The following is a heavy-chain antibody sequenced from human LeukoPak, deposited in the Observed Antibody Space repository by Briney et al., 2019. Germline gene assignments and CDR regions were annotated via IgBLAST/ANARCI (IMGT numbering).Heavy chain of an antibody. D-gene: IGHD1-26*01. Sequence: ASETLSLTCAVYGGSFSGYYWSWIRQPPGKGLEWIGEINHSGSTNYNPSLKSRVTISVDTSKNQFSLKLSSVTAADTAVYYCARGYRSYTYYYYGMDVWGQGTTVTVSS. CDR1: GGSFSGYY. CDR2: INHSGST. J-gene: IGHJ6*02. CDR3: ARGYRSYTYYYYGMDV. V-gene: IGHV4-34*01.